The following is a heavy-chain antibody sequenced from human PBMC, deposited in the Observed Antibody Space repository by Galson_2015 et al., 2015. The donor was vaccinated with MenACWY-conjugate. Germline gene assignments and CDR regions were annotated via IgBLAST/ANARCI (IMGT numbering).Heavy chain of an antibody. J-gene: IGHJ5*02. CDR1: GFTFSTYW. D-gene: IGHD1-26*01. V-gene: IGHV3-74*01. CDR2: VNSDGRST. CDR3: ARAYSTGTCEARAFDP. Sequence: SLRLSCAASGFTFSTYWMHWVRQAPGKGLVWVSRVNSDGRSTSYADSVKGRFSISRDNAKNTLYLQMNSLRAEDTAVYYCARAYSTGTCEARAFDPRGQGTLVTVSS.